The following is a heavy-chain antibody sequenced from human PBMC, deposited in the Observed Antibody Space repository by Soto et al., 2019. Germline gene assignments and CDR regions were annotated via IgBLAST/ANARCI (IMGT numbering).Heavy chain of an antibody. D-gene: IGHD1-26*01. CDR3: ARGSALGTFGPDV. V-gene: IGHV4-4*02. CDR1: GGSMKNNDW. Sequence: SETLSLTCAVSGGSMKNNDWWSWVRPSPGQGLEWIGEIHHNGDNKYNPSLRSRVTMSVGTSKKQVSPQLNSVTGADTAVYYCARGSALGTFGPDVWGKGTTVTVSS. J-gene: IGHJ6*04. CDR2: IHHNGDN.